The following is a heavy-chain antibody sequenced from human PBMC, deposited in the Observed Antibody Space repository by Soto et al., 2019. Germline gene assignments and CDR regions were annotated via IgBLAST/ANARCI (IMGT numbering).Heavy chain of an antibody. J-gene: IGHJ6*02. D-gene: IGHD3-9*01. CDR2: ISYDGSNK. V-gene: IGHV3-30*18. CDR3: AKDGGYFDFYYYSGMDV. Sequence: PGGSLRLSCAASGFTFSSYGMHWVRQAPGKGLEWVAVISYDGSNKYYADSVKGRFTISRDNSKNTLYLQMNSLRAEDTAVYYCAKDGGYFDFYYYSGMDVWGQGTTVTVSS. CDR1: GFTFSSYG.